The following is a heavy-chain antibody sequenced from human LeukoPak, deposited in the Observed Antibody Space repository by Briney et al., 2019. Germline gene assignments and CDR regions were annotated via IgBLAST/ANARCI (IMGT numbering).Heavy chain of an antibody. D-gene: IGHD3-22*01. CDR2: ISAYNGNT. V-gene: IGHV1-18*01. CDR1: GYTFTSYG. Sequence: GASVKVSCKASGYTFTSYGISWVRQAPGQGLEWMGWISAYNGNTNYAQKLQGRVTMTTVTSTSTAYMELRSLRSDDTAVYYCARVLKLYYYDSSGYSDYWGQGTLVTVSS. CDR3: ARVLKLYYYDSSGYSDY. J-gene: IGHJ4*02.